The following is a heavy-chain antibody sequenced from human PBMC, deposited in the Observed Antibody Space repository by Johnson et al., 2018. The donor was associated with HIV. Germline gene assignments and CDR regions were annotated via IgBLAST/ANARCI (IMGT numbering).Heavy chain of an antibody. CDR3: ATSGSYYGAAFDI. V-gene: IGHV3-7*05. Sequence: VQLVESGGGLVQPGGSLTLPCVASGYSFSHYWMSWVRQAPGKGLEWVANINQDGSEKYYVDSVKGRFTISRDNAKNSLYLQMNSLRAEDTALYYCATSGSYYGAAFDIWGQGTMVTVSS. CDR1: GYSFSHYW. D-gene: IGHD1-26*01. J-gene: IGHJ3*02. CDR2: INQDGSEK.